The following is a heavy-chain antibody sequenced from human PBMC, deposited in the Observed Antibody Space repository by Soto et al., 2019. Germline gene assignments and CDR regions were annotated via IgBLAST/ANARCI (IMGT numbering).Heavy chain of an antibody. D-gene: IGHD6-13*01. CDR1: GGTFSSYA. Sequence: SVKVSCRASGGTFSSYAISWVRQAPGQGLEWMGGIIPIFGTANYAQKFQGRVTITADESTSTAYMELSSLRSEDTAVYYCARIFSSGYNWFDPWGQGTLVTVSS. J-gene: IGHJ5*02. CDR2: IIPIFGTA. CDR3: ARIFSSGYNWFDP. V-gene: IGHV1-69*13.